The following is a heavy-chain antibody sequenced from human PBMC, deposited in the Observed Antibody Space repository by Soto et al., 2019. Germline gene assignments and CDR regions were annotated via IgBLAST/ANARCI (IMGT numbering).Heavy chain of an antibody. D-gene: IGHD2-21*02. CDR1: GGSISSGGAISSNSYS. J-gene: IGHJ2*01. V-gene: IGHV4-30-2*01. Sequence: QLPLQESGSGLVKPSQTLSLTCAVSGGSISSGGAISSNSYSWNWIRQPPGKGLEWIGSIYESGNTYYSPSLKSRVSISVDRSKNQFSLNLSSVTAADTAVYYCARAPAIAHWYFDLWGRGTLATVSS. CDR2: IYESGNT. CDR3: ARAPAIAHWYFDL.